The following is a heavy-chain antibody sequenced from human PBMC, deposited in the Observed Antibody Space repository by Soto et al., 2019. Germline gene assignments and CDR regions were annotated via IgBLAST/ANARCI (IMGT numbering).Heavy chain of an antibody. CDR3: ARSIVVVVAASNHNWFDP. CDR2: INHSGST. Sequence: SETLSLTCAVYGGSFSGYYWSWIRQPPGKGLEWIGEINHSGSTNYNPSLKSRVTISVDTSKNQFSLKLSSVTAADTAVYYCARSIVVVVAASNHNWFDPWGQGTLVTV. CDR1: GGSFSGYY. V-gene: IGHV4-34*01. J-gene: IGHJ5*02. D-gene: IGHD2-15*01.